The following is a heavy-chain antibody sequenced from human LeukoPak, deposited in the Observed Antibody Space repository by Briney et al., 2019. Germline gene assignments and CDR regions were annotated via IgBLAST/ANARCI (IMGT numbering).Heavy chain of an antibody. V-gene: IGHV1-69*13. J-gene: IGHJ4*02. D-gene: IGHD6-19*01. CDR3: ASPVAGTRYFDY. CDR1: GGTFSSYA. Sequence: ASVKVSCKASGGTFSSYAISWVRQAPGQGLEWMGGIIPIFGTANYAQKFPGRVTITADESTSTAYMELSSLRSEDTAVYYCASPVAGTRYFDYWGQGTLVTVSS. CDR2: IIPIFGTA.